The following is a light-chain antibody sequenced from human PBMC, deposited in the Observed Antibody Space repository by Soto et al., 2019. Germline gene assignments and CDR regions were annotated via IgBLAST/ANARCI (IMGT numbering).Light chain of an antibody. CDR3: LQDYNYPLT. J-gene: IGKJ1*01. CDR1: QAIRND. CDR2: AAS. V-gene: IGKV1-6*01. Sequence: AIQMTQSPSSLSASVGDRVTITCRASQAIRNDLAWYQQKAGKAPKLLISAASILQSGVPSRFSGRGSGTDFTLTISSLQSEDLATYYCLQDYNYPLTFGQGTKVEI.